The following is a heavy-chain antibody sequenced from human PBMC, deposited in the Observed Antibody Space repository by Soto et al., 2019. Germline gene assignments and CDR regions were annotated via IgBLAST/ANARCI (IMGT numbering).Heavy chain of an antibody. CDR1: GGPFRTFG. V-gene: IGHV1-69*01. D-gene: IGHD3-3*01. CDR2: TIPMFGTP. Sequence: QVQLVQSGAEVKKPGSSVKVSCKSSGGPFRTFGISWVRQAPGQGLEWMGGTIPMFGTPNYAPKFQGRVTITADEPTSTAYMELIGLRSDDTAVYYCARGGVPMTLEEWDYCGQGTLVTVSS. J-gene: IGHJ4*02. CDR3: ARGGVPMTLEEWDY.